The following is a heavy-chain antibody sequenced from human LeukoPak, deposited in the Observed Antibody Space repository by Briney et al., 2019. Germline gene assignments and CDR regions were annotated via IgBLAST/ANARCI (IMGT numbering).Heavy chain of an antibody. D-gene: IGHD2-15*01. Sequence: GGSLKLPCAGFGFIFSDCAIHWVRQASGKGLEWVGRIDTRDKGSATAYAASVRGRFAISRDDSEGTAYLQMTGLKTEDTAVYFCTRDGGSWSHLDYWGQGALVTVSS. J-gene: IGHJ4*02. CDR1: GFIFSDCA. CDR3: TRDGGSWSHLDY. CDR2: IDTRDKGSAT. V-gene: IGHV3-73*01.